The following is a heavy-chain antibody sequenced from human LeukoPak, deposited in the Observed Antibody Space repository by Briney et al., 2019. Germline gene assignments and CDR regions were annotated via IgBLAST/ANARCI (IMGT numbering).Heavy chain of an antibody. V-gene: IGHV4-4*02. CDR3: ARGQHGSGSYYWYYYYYMDV. Sequence: GSLRLSCAASGFTFSSYGMSWVRQAPGKGLEWIGETYHSGSTNYNPSLKSRVTISVDKSKNQFSLKLSSVTAADTAVYYCARGQHGSGSYYWYYYYYMDVWGKGTTVTVSS. CDR1: GFTFSSYGM. J-gene: IGHJ6*03. D-gene: IGHD3-10*01. CDR2: TYHSGST.